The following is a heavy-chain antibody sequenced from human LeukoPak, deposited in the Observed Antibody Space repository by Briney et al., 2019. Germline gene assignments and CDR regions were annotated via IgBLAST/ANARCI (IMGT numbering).Heavy chain of an antibody. CDR3: ARGPGSIGYCSSTSCYDYFDF. J-gene: IGHJ4*02. CDR2: IYYSGST. CDR1: GGSISSGDYY. D-gene: IGHD2-2*01. V-gene: IGHV4-30-4*08. Sequence: SETLSLTCTVSGGSISSGDYYWSWIRQPPGKGLEWIGYIYYSGSTYYNPSLKSRVTISVDTSKNQFSLKLSSVTAADTAVYYCARGPGSIGYCSSTSCYDYFDFWGQGTLVTVPS.